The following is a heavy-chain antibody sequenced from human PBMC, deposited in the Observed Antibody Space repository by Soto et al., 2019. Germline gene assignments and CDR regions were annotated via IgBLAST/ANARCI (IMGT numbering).Heavy chain of an antibody. CDR1: GFTVSSNY. CDR3: ARDQVGAATEYFKH. V-gene: IGHV3-66*01. D-gene: IGHD1-26*01. J-gene: IGHJ1*01. CDR2: IYSGGST. Sequence: EVQLVESGGGLVQPGGSLRLSCAASGFTVSSNYMSWVRQAPGKGLEWVSVIYSGGSTYYADSVKGRFTISRDNSKNTLYLQMNSLRAEDTAVYYCARDQVGAATEYFKHWGQGTLVTVSS.